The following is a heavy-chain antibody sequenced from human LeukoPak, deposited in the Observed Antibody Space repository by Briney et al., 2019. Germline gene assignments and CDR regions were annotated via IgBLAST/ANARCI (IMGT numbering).Heavy chain of an antibody. J-gene: IGHJ4*02. CDR2: IYYSVSTI. D-gene: IGHD3-10*01. V-gene: IGHV4-39*07. Sequence: SETLSLTCTVSGGSISSSPCYWGWIRQPPGKGLEWIGSIYYSVSTIYYNPSLKSRVTISVDTSKNQFSLKLSSVTAADTAVYYCARVMVRGSQRYFDYWGQGTLVTVSS. CDR1: GGSISSSPCY. CDR3: ARVMVRGSQRYFDY.